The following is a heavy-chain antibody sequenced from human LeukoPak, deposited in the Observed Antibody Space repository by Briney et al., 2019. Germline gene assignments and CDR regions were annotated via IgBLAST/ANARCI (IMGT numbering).Heavy chain of an antibody. CDR3: ARLSSGYYYVDY. Sequence: GGSLRLSCAASGFTFTTNWMTWVRQAPGKGLEWVATINQDGSEKYYVDSVKGRFTISRDNAKNSLFLQMNSLRAEDTAVYYCARLSSGYYYVDYWGQGTLVTVSS. J-gene: IGHJ4*02. CDR1: GFTFTTNW. V-gene: IGHV3-7*01. D-gene: IGHD3-22*01. CDR2: INQDGSEK.